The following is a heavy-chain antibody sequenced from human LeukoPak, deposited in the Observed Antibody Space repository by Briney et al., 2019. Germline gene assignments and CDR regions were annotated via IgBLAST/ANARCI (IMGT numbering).Heavy chain of an antibody. CDR1: GYTFTSYY. D-gene: IGHD2-15*01. CDR3: ARGIYCSGGRCYWDSDY. V-gene: IGHV1-46*01. Sequence: ASVKVSCKASGYTFTSYYMNWVRQAPAQGLEWMGIINTCEGSTSYAQKFRGRCTMTRDTSTSTVYMELSSLRSEDTAVYYCARGIYCSGGRCYWDSDYWGQGTLVTVSS. CDR2: INTCEGST. J-gene: IGHJ4*02.